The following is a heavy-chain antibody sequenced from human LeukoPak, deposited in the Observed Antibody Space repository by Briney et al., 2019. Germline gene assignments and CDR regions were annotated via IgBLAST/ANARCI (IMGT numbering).Heavy chain of an antibody. CDR1: GFSFSTYW. J-gene: IGHJ4*02. Sequence: GGSLRLSCAASGFSFSTYWMTWVRQAPGKGLEWVASMKQDGSEEYYVDSVKGRFTISRDNAKNSLYLQMDNLRAEDTAVYYCVGSSGWLFDYWGQGILVAVSS. V-gene: IGHV3-7*01. CDR2: MKQDGSEE. CDR3: VGSSGWLFDY. D-gene: IGHD6-19*01.